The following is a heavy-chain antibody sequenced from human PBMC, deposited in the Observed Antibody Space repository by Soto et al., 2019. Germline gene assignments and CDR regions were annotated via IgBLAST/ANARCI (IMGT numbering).Heavy chain of an antibody. D-gene: IGHD2-21*02. CDR2: ISYHGENK. CDR1: GFTFNMYG. J-gene: IGHJ6*02. V-gene: IGHV3-30*18. CDR3: AKDGQPTVVTYGTEV. Sequence: PGGSLRLSCKASGFTFNMYGIYWVRQAPGKGLDWVSVISYHGENKYYGRSVEGRFTISRDDSKNTVYLQMNSLRPEDTGLYYCAKDGQPTVVTYGTEVRGQAPTGTLSS.